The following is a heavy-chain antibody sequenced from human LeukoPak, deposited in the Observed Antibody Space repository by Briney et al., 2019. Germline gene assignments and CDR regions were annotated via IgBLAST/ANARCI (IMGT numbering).Heavy chain of an antibody. CDR1: GFTFGDYA. D-gene: IGHD3-10*01. CDR3: TFSGLIYMVRGVITEYGMDV. J-gene: IGHJ6*02. V-gene: IGHV3-49*03. CDR2: IRSKAYGGTT. Sequence: GGSLRLSCTASGFTFGDYAMSWFRQAPGKGLEWVGFIRSKAYGGTTEYAASVKGRFTISRDDSKSIAYLQMNSLKTEDTAVYYCTFSGLIYMVRGVITEYGMDVWGQGTTVTVSS.